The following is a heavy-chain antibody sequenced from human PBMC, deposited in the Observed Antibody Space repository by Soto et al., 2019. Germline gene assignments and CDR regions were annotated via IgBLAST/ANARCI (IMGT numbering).Heavy chain of an antibody. CDR2: INHSGST. V-gene: IGHV4-34*01. D-gene: IGHD2-15*01. CDR1: GGSFSGYY. J-gene: IGHJ5*02. Sequence: QVQLQQWGAGLLKPSETLSLTCAVYGGSFSGYYWSWIRQPPGKGLEWFGEINHSGSTNYNPSLKSRVTISVDTSKNQFSLKLSSVTAADTAVYYCARGGRVVAANWFDPWGQGTLVTVSS. CDR3: ARGGRVVAANWFDP.